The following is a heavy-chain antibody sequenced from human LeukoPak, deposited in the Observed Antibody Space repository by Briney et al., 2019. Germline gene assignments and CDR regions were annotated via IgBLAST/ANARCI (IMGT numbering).Heavy chain of an antibody. J-gene: IGHJ1*01. V-gene: IGHV3-30*18. CDR2: ISYDGSNK. D-gene: IGHD3-22*01. CDR3: AKGPANYYDSSGYYPEYFQH. Sequence: GRSLRLSCAASGFTFSSYGMHWVRQAPGKGLEWVAVISYDGSNKYYADSVKGRFTIPRDNSKNTLYLQMNSLRAEDTAVYYCAKGPANYYDSSGYYPEYFQHWGQGTLVTVSS. CDR1: GFTFSSYG.